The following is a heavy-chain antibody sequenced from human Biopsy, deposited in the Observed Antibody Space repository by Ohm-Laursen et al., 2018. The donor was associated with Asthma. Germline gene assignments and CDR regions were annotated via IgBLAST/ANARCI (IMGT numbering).Heavy chain of an antibody. CDR1: GFTFSSYG. D-gene: IGHD6-19*01. V-gene: IGHV3-30*03. CDR3: SREEPTSGWYQGSILR. J-gene: IGHJ4*02. CDR2: ISYDGSNK. Sequence: SLRLPCSASGFTFSSYGMHWVRQAPGKGLEWVACISYDGSNKYYADSVKGRSTISRDNSKNTLYLQMNSLRAEDTAVYYCSREEPTSGWYQGSILRWGQGTLVTVSS.